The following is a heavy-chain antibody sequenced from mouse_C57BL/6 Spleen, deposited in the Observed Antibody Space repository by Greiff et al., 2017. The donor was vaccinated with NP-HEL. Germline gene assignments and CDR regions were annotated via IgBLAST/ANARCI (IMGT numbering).Heavy chain of an antibody. D-gene: IGHD2-3*01. CDR3: AREDGSFDY. J-gene: IGHJ2*01. Sequence: QVQLQQPGAELVRPGSSVKLSCTASGYTFTSYWLPWVKQRPIQGLEWIGNIYPSDSETHYNQKFKDKATLTVDKSSSTAYMQLSSLTSEDSAVYYCAREDGSFDYWGQGTTRTVSS. V-gene: IGHV1-52*01. CDR1: GYTFTSYW. CDR2: IYPSDSET.